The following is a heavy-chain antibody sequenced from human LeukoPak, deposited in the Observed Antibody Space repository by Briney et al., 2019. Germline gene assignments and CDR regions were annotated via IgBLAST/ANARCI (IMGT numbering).Heavy chain of an antibody. CDR1: GLTFSSYW. Sequence: GGSLRLSCAASGLTFSSYWMHWVRQAPGKGLVWVSRINSDGGSTSYADSVKGRFTISRDNAKNTLYLQMNSLRAEDTGVYYCARIASHSSSWYDGGYWGQGTLVTVSS. CDR2: INSDGGST. D-gene: IGHD6-13*01. V-gene: IGHV3-74*01. J-gene: IGHJ4*02. CDR3: ARIASHSSSWYDGGY.